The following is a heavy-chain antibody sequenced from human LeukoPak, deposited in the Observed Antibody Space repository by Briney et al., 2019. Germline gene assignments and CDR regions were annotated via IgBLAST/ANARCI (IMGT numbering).Heavy chain of an antibody. J-gene: IGHJ6*03. CDR3: ARAYCGGDCQYYYYYYMDV. D-gene: IGHD2-21*02. V-gene: IGHV4-38-2*02. CDR2: IYHSGST. CDR1: GYSISSGYY. Sequence: TSVTLSLTCTVSGYSISSGYYWGWIRQPPGKGLEWIGSIYHSGSTYYNPSLKSRVTISVDTSKNQFSLKLSSVTAADTAVYYCARAYCGGDCQYYYYYYMDVWGKGTTVTVSS.